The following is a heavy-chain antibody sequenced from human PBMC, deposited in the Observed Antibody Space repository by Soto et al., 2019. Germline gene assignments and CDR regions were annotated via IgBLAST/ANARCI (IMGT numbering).Heavy chain of an antibody. D-gene: IGHD3-9*01. CDR1: GFTFDDYA. J-gene: IGHJ4*02. Sequence: GGSLRLSCAASGFTFDDYAMHWVRQAPGKGLEWVSGISWNSGSIGYADSVKGRFTISRDNAKNSLYLQMNSLRAEDTALYYCAKDSDYDILTGYSPFDYWGQGTLVTVSS. CDR2: ISWNSGSI. V-gene: IGHV3-9*01. CDR3: AKDSDYDILTGYSPFDY.